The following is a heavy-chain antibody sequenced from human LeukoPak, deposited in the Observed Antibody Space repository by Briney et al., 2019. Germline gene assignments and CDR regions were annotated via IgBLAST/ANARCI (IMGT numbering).Heavy chain of an antibody. CDR3: ARRAGAYSHPYDY. CDR1: GFTFSSYR. J-gene: IGHJ4*02. Sequence: PGGSLRLSCAASGFTFSSYRMNWVRQAPGKGLEWVSFIYSDNTHYSDSVKGRFTISRDNSKNTLYLQMNSLRAEDTAVYYCARRAGAYSHPYDYWGQGTLVTVSS. CDR2: IYSDNT. V-gene: IGHV3-53*01. D-gene: IGHD4/OR15-4a*01.